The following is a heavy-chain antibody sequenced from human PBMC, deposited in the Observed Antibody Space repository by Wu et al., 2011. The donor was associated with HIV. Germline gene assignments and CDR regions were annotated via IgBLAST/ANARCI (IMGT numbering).Heavy chain of an antibody. CDR1: GGTFSNYA. D-gene: IGHD2-2*01. J-gene: IGHJ6*03. CDR2: ILPMFGST. V-gene: IGHV1-69*14. Sequence: QVQLVQSGAEVKKPGSSVKVSCKASGGTFSNYAFSWVRQAPGQGLEWMGGILPMFGSTNYARKFQGRVTITADKSATTVYMELRSLRSEDTAMYYCARSGVSAEYYFYYMNVWGKGTTVTVSS. CDR3: ARSGVSAEYYFYYMNV.